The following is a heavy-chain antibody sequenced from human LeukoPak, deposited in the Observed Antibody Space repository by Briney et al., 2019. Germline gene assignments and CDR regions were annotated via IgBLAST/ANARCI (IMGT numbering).Heavy chain of an antibody. V-gene: IGHV3-30*02. CDR3: AKERNYYDSSGYYSVAGGPDY. Sequence: SGRSLRLSCAASGFTFSSYGMPWVRQAPGKGLEWVAFIRYDGSNKYYADSVKGRFTISRDNSKNTLYLQMNSLRAEDTAVYYCAKERNYYDSSGYYSVAGGPDYWGQGTLVTVSS. D-gene: IGHD3-22*01. CDR2: IRYDGSNK. J-gene: IGHJ4*02. CDR1: GFTFSSYG.